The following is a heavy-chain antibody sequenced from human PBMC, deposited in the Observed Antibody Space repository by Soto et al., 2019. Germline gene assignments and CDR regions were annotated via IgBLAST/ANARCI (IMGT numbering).Heavy chain of an antibody. CDR1: GFTFSSYD. CDR3: ARAIAVRNQDYYGMDV. Sequence: GGSLRLSCAASGFTFSSYDMHWVRQATGKGLEWVSAIGTAGDTYYPGSVKGRFTISRENAKNSLYLQMNSLRAEDTAVYYCARAIAVRNQDYYGMDVWGQGTTVTVSS. V-gene: IGHV3-13*01. D-gene: IGHD6-19*01. J-gene: IGHJ6*02. CDR2: IGTAGDT.